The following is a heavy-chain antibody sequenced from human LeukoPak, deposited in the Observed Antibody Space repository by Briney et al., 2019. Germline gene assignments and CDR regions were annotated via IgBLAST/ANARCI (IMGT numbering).Heavy chain of an antibody. D-gene: IGHD3-16*01. CDR2: IYHSGST. CDR3: ARSSRGEAFDI. Sequence: SETLSLTCTVSGGSISSYYWSWIRQPPGKGLEWIGYIYHSGSTYYNPSLKSRVTISVDRSKNQFSLKLSSVTAADTAVYYCARSSRGEAFDIWGQGTMVTVSS. V-gene: IGHV4-59*12. CDR1: GGSISSYY. J-gene: IGHJ3*02.